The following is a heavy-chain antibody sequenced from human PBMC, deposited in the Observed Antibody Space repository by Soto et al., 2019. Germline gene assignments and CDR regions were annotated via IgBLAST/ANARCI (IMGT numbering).Heavy chain of an antibody. Sequence: QVQLQQWGAGLLKPSETLSLTCAVYGGSISNGYWNWFRQPPGKGLEWIGEINHNTNTSYNPSLMSRVTISVDTAKNPFSLKLTSVTDADTAVYYWARGVILFRGSVDAWGQGSLVSVCS. CDR1: GGSISNGY. V-gene: IGHV4-34*01. J-gene: IGHJ5*02. CDR3: ARGVILFRGSVDA. CDR2: INHNTNT. D-gene: IGHD2-15*01.